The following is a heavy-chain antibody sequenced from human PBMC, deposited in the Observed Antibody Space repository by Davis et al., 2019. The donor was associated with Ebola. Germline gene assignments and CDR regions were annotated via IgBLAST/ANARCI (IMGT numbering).Heavy chain of an antibody. Sequence: PSETLSLTCTVSGGSISSSSYYWGWIRQPPGKGLEWIGSIYYSGSTYYNPSLKSRVTISVDTSKNQFSLKLSSVTAADTAVYYCAREGVVVTIFDYWGQGTLVTVSS. CDR3: AREGVVVTIFDY. D-gene: IGHD2-15*01. CDR2: IYYSGST. CDR1: GGSISSSSYY. J-gene: IGHJ4*02. V-gene: IGHV4-39*07.